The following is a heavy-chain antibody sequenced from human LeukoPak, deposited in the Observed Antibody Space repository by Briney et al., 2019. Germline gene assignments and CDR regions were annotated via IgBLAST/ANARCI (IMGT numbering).Heavy chain of an antibody. CDR1: GYTFTSYG. J-gene: IGHJ4*02. CDR3: ARDRPYYYGSGSYYPPTFDY. D-gene: IGHD3-10*01. CDR2: ISAYNGNT. V-gene: IGHV1-18*01. Sequence: ASVKVSCKASGYTFTSYGISWVRQAPGQGLEWMGWISAYNGNTNYAQKLQGRVTMTTDTSTSTAYMELRSLRSDDTAVYYCARDRPYYYGSGSYYPPTFDYWGQGTLVTVSS.